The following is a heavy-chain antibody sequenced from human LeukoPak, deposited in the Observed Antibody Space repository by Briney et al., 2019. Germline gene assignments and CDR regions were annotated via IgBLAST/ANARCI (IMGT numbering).Heavy chain of an antibody. J-gene: IGHJ4*02. V-gene: IGHV4-59*01. CDR3: ARGRAMGYGDYGVFDY. D-gene: IGHD4-17*01. CDR2: IYYSGST. Sequence: SETLSLTCTVSGGSISSYYWSWIRQPPGKGLEWIGYIYYSGSTNYNPSLKSRVTISVDTSKNQFSLKLSSVTAADTAVYYCARGRAMGYGDYGVFDYWGQGTLVTVSS. CDR1: GGSISSYY.